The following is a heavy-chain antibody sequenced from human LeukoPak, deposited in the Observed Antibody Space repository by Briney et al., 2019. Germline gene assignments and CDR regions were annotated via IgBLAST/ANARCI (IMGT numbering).Heavy chain of an antibody. CDR1: GHTFSDYY. CDR2: INPSGGRT. D-gene: IGHD3-22*01. Sequence: ASVKVSCKASGHTFSDYYVHWVRQAPGQGLEWMGIINPSGGRTSYAQKFQGRVTMTRDMSTSTVYMELSSLRSEDTAVYYCARDLLSYDSTTHDAFDIWGRGTMATVSS. J-gene: IGHJ3*02. CDR3: ARDLLSYDSTTHDAFDI. V-gene: IGHV1-46*01.